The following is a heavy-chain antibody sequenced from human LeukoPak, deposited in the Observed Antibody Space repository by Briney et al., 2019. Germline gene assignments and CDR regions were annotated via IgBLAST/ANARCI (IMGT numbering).Heavy chain of an antibody. D-gene: IGHD3-22*01. Sequence: GGSLRLSCAASGFTFSSYSMNWVRQAPGKGLEWVSSISSSSSYIYYADSVKGRFTISRGNAKNSLYLQMNSLRAEDTAVYYCARVPYYYDSSGYLFDYWGQGTLVTVSS. CDR1: GFTFSSYS. J-gene: IGHJ4*02. CDR2: ISSSSSYI. V-gene: IGHV3-21*01. CDR3: ARVPYYYDSSGYLFDY.